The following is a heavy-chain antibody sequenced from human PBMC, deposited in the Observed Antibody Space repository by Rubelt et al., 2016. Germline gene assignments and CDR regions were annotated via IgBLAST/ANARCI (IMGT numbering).Heavy chain of an antibody. Sequence: QVQLQQWGAGLLKPSETLSLTCAVYGGSFSGYYWSWIRQPPGKGLEWIGEINHSGSTNYNPSLKSRVTISVDTSKNQFSLKLSSVTASDTAVYYCAREVALGGGNCYADYWGQGTLVTVSS. V-gene: IGHV4-34*01. CDR2: INHSGST. CDR3: AREVALGGGNCYADY. CDR1: GGSFSGYY. J-gene: IGHJ4*02. D-gene: IGHD2-15*01.